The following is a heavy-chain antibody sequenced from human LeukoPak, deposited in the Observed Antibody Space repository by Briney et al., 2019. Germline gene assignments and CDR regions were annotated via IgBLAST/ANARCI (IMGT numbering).Heavy chain of an antibody. V-gene: IGHV1-3*03. CDR3: ARDSSGYYPNAFDI. CDR1: GYTFTSYA. Sequence: ASVKVSCKASGYTFTSYAMHWVRQAPGQRLEWMGWINAGNGNTKYSQEFQGRVTITRDTSASTAYMELSSLRSEDMAVYYCARDSSGYYPNAFDIWGQGTMVTVSS. J-gene: IGHJ3*02. D-gene: IGHD3-22*01. CDR2: INAGNGNT.